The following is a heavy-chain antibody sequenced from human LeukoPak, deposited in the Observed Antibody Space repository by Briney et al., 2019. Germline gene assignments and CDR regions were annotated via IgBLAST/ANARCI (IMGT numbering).Heavy chain of an antibody. D-gene: IGHD4-17*01. CDR2: IKQDGSEK. CDR3: ANGEVYFDY. V-gene: IGHV3-7*01. CDR1: GFTFSSYG. Sequence: GGSLRLSCAASGFTFSSYGMHWVRQAPGKGLEWVANIKQDGSEKYCVDSVKGRFTISRDNAKNSLYLQMNSLRAEDTAVYYCANGEVYFDYWGQGTLVTVSS. J-gene: IGHJ4*02.